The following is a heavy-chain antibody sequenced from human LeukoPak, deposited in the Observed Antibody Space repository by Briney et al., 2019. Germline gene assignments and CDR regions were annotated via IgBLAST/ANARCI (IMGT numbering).Heavy chain of an antibody. CDR1: GYTFTTHA. CDR2: INTNTGNP. CDR3: ARTLVAAPNQKAWSFDY. V-gene: IGHV7-4-1*02. Sequence: AASVKVSCKASGYTFTTHAMNWVRQAPGQGLEWMGWINTNTGNPTYAQGFTGRFVFSLDTSVSTAYLQISSLKAEDTAVYYCARTLVAAPNQKAWSFDYWGQGTLVTVSS. D-gene: IGHD2-15*01. J-gene: IGHJ4*02.